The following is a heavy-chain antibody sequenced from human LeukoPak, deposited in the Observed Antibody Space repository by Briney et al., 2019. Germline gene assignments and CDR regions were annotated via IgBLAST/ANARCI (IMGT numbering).Heavy chain of an antibody. Sequence: GGSLRLSCAGSGFTFSNAWMSWIRQAPGKGLDWVGRIRSKTDGGTTDYAAPVKGRFTISRDDSLNTLYLQMNNLNTEDTAVYYCATEYFGANNYWGQGTLVTVSS. J-gene: IGHJ4*02. D-gene: IGHD4/OR15-4a*01. CDR3: ATEYFGANNY. CDR1: GFTFSNAW. CDR2: IRSKTDGGTT. V-gene: IGHV3-15*01.